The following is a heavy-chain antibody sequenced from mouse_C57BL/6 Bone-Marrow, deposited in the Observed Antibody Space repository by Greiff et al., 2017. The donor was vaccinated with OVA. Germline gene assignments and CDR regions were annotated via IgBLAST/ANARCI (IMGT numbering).Heavy chain of an antibody. V-gene: IGHV1-69*01. J-gene: IGHJ2*01. D-gene: IGHD2-5*01. Sequence: QVQLQQPGAELVMPGASVKLSCKASGYTFTSYWMHWVKQRPGQGLEWIGEIDPSDSYTNYNQKFKGKSTLTVDKSSSTAYMQLSSLTSEDSAVYDCARDSNYEGSFDYWGQGTTLTVSS. CDR2: IDPSDSYT. CDR1: GYTFTSYW. CDR3: ARDSNYEGSFDY.